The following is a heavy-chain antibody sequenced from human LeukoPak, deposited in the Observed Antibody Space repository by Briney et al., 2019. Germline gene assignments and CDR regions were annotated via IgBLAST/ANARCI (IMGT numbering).Heavy chain of an antibody. CDR2: IYHSGST. J-gene: IGHJ3*02. CDR1: GGSISSGGYS. V-gene: IGHV4-30-2*01. Sequence: PSQTLSLTCAVSGGSISSGGYSWSWIRQPPGKGLEWIGYIYHSGSTYYNPSLKSRVTISVDRSKNQFSLKLSSVTAADTAVYYCARMKIETYYYDSSGPGDAFDIWGQGTMVTVSS. D-gene: IGHD3-22*01. CDR3: ARMKIETYYYDSSGPGDAFDI.